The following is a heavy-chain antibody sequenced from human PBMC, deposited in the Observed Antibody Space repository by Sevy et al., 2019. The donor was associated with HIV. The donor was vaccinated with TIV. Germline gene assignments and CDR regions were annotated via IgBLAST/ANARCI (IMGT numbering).Heavy chain of an antibody. D-gene: IGHD3-10*01. CDR1: GYTFTSYA. V-gene: IGHV1-3*01. CDR3: ARLTFGGSAVDAFDI. Sequence: ASVKVSCKASGYTFTSYAMHWVRQAPGQRLEWMGWINAGNGNTKYSQKFQGRVTITRDTSASTAYMELSSLRSEDTAVYYCARLTFGGSAVDAFDIWGQGTMVTVSS. J-gene: IGHJ3*02. CDR2: INAGNGNT.